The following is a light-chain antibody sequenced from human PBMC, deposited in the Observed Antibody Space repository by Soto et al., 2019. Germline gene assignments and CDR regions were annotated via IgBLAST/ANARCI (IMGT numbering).Light chain of an antibody. CDR1: SSDFGGFNH. CDR2: GNS. J-gene: IGLJ3*02. V-gene: IGLV2-14*03. CDR3: QSYDNSLSGSWV. Sequence: QSALTQPASVSGSPGQSITISCTGTSSDFGGFNHVSWYQHHPGKAPKLIIYGNSNRPSGVPDRFSGSKSGTSASLAINGLQAEDEAHYYCQSYDNSLSGSWVFGGGTKLTVL.